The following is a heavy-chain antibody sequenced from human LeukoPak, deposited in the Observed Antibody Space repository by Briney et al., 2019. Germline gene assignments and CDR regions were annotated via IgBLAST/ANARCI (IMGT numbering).Heavy chain of an antibody. Sequence: GGSLRLSCAASGFTFSSYSMNWVRQAPGKGLEWVSSINSSSGYIYYADSVKGRFTISRDNSKNTLYLQMKSLRAEDTAVYYCAKGGGYEAQYYYYYLDVWGKGTTVTISS. CDR1: GFTFSSYS. D-gene: IGHD5-12*01. CDR3: AKGGGYEAQYYYYYLDV. CDR2: INSSSGYI. J-gene: IGHJ6*03. V-gene: IGHV3-21*01.